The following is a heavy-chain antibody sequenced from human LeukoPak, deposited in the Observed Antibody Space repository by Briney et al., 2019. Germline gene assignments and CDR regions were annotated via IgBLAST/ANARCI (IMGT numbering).Heavy chain of an antibody. D-gene: IGHD3-10*01. V-gene: IGHV1-69*05. J-gene: IGHJ5*02. CDR2: IIPIFGTA. CDR3: ARDKVRGSWFDP. Sequence: ASLKLSCKASGGTFSSYAISWVRQAPGQGLEWMGRIIPIFGTANYAQKFQGRVTITTDDSKSTAYTELSSLRSEDTAVDYCARDKVRGSWFDPWGQGTLVTVSS. CDR1: GGTFSSYA.